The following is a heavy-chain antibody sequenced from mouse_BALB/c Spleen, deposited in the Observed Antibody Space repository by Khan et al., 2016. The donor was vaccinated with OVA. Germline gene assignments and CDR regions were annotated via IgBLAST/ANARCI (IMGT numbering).Heavy chain of an antibody. D-gene: IGHD1-1*01. CDR2: ISSGGSYT. CDR3: RRTTGYYGSGYFDY. CDR1: GFTFSSYA. J-gene: IGHJ2*01. V-gene: IGHV5-9-3*01. Sequence: EVELVESGGGLVKPGGSLKLSCEAAGFTFSSYAMSWVRQTPEKRLVWVATISSGGSYTFSPDSVKGRFTISRDNANNTLYLHISSLSSEHTGMYYWRRTTGYYGSGYFDYWGPGIALTVSS.